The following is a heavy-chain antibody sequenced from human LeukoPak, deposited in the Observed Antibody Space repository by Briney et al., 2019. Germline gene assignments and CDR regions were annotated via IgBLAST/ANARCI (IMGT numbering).Heavy chain of an antibody. V-gene: IGHV4-4*07. Sequence: SETLSLTCTVSGISINPYYWTWIRQPAGKGLEWIGRIIYTTGSTKYNPSLSSRVTMAVDTSKNQISLKLTYVTAADTAMYYCMRDGPSWGLLWGLGTLVTVSS. CDR3: MRDGPSWGLL. D-gene: IGHD3-16*01. J-gene: IGHJ4*02. CDR1: GISINPYY. CDR2: IIYTTGST.